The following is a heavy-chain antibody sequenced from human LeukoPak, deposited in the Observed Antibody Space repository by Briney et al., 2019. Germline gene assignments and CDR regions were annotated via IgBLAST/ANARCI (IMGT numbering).Heavy chain of an antibody. D-gene: IGHD2-2*01. CDR3: AKWKAIVLVPAARSPIDY. J-gene: IGHJ4*02. CDR1: GFIFSNYA. CDR2: ISGSDGAT. V-gene: IGHV3-23*01. Sequence: GGSLRLSCAASGFIFSNYAMTWVRQAPGKGLEWVSTISGSDGATYYADSVKGRFTIFRDDSKNTLYLQMNTLRADDTAVYYCAKWKAIVLVPAARSPIDYWGQGTLVTVSS.